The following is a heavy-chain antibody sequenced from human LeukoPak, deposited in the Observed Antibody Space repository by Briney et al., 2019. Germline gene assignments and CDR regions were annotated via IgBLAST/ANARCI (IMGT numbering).Heavy chain of an antibody. CDR1: GFTFSSYA. V-gene: IGHV3-23*01. CDR2: ISGSGGST. J-gene: IGHJ4*02. D-gene: IGHD5-18*01. CDR3: AKDKRGYSYGPDFDY. Sequence: GGSLRLSCAASGFTFSSYAMSWVRQAPGKGLEWVSAISGSGGSTYYADSVKGRFTISRDNSKNTLYLQMNSLRAEDTAVYYCAKDKRGYSYGPDFDYWGQGTLVTVSS.